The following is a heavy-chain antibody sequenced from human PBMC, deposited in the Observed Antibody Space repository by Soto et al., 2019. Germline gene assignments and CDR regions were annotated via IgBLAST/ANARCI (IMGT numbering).Heavy chain of an antibody. CDR2: ISGSGDGT. V-gene: IGHV3-23*01. CDR3: TKSRMGILMVYGFAVMDV. Sequence: EVQLLESGGGVVQRGGSLRLSCAASGFTVNSHAMSWVRQAPGKELEWVASISGSGDGTYYGDSVKGRFTISRDSSSSTLYLQMNNLRGEDTAVYFCTKSRMGILMVYGFAVMDVWGQGTTVTVSS. J-gene: IGHJ6*02. CDR1: GFTVNSHA. D-gene: IGHD2-8*01.